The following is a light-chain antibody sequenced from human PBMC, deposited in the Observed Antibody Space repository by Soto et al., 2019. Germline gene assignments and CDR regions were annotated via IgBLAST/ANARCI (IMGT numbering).Light chain of an antibody. CDR2: AAS. J-gene: IGKJ4*01. V-gene: IGKV3-15*01. CDR1: QSVSSSH. Sequence: EIVMTQSPATLSVSPGERATLSCRASQSVSSSHLAWYQHKPGQAPRLLIYAASARAAGIPARFSGSRSGAEFTLTINSLQSEDFAVYYCQPYNNWPLTFGGGTKVDIK. CDR3: QPYNNWPLT.